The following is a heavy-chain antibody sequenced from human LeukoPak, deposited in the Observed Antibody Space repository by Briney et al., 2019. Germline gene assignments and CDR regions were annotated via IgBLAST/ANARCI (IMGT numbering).Heavy chain of an antibody. CDR2: FNGRGGYT. CDR1: GFTFNSYV. Sequence: GGSLRLSCEVSGFTFNSYVMSWVRRAPGKGLEWVSSFNGRGGYTFYADSVKGRFTLSSDNSKNTLHLQMISLRAEDAAVYYCAKGDQPLLYGGAFDSWGQGTLVTVSS. CDR3: AKGDQPLLYGGAFDS. D-gene: IGHD2-2*02. J-gene: IGHJ4*02. V-gene: IGHV3-23*01.